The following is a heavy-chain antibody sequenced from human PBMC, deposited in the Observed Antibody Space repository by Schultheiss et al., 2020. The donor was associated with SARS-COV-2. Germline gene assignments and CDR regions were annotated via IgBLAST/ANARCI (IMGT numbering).Heavy chain of an antibody. Sequence: GGSLRLSCAASGFTVSSDYMSWVRQAPGKGLEWVSDISGGGGSTYYADSVKGRFTISRDNSKNTLYLQMNSLRAEDTAVYYCAREGDYCSSTSCYTGYYMDVWGKGTTVTVSS. CDR1: GFTVSSDY. J-gene: IGHJ6*03. CDR2: ISGGGGST. D-gene: IGHD2-2*02. CDR3: AREGDYCSSTSCYTGYYMDV. V-gene: IGHV3-53*01.